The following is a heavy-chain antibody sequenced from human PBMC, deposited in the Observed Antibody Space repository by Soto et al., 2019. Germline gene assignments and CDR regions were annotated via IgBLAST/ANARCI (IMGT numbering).Heavy chain of an antibody. V-gene: IGHV3-23*01. Sequence: GGSLRLSCAASGFTFSSYAMSWVRQAPGKGLEWVSAISGSGGSTYYADSVKGRFTISRDNSKNTLYLQMNSLRAEDTAVDYCAKQDPNDYIWGSYRYTPLYFDYWGQGTLVTVSS. CDR1: GFTFSSYA. CDR2: ISGSGGST. J-gene: IGHJ4*02. CDR3: AKQDPNDYIWGSYRYTPLYFDY. D-gene: IGHD3-16*02.